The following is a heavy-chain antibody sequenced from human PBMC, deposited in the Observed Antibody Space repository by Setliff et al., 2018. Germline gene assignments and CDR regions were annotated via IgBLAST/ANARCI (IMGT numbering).Heavy chain of an antibody. V-gene: IGHV1-18*01. Sequence: ASVKVSCKTSGYTFTNFGINWVRQAPGQGLEWMGWNSAYAQKFQGRVTMTIDTPTSTAYMELRSLRSDDTAVYYCARGPPDFVVVPAAAKFDYWGQGTLVTVSS. D-gene: IGHD2-2*01. J-gene: IGHJ4*02. CDR2: NSA. CDR3: ARGPPDFVVVPAAAKFDY. CDR1: GYTFTNFG.